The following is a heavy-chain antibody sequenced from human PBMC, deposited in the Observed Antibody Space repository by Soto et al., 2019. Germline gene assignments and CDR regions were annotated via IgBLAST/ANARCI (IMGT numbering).Heavy chain of an antibody. D-gene: IGHD7-27*01. CDR3: AKDAISGNQVWDYFDY. CDR1: GFTFSSYA. CDR2: FGVGGNYI. J-gene: IGHJ4*02. Sequence: PGGSLRLSCAASGFTFSSYAMNWVRQAPGKGLEWVSGFGVGGNYIYYADSVKGRFTISRDNSKNTLYLQMNSLRAEDTAVYYCAKDAISGNQVWDYFDYWGQGTPVTVSS. V-gene: IGHV3-23*01.